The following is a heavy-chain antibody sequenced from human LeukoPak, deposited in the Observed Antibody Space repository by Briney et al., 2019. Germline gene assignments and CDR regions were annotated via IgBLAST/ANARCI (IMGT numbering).Heavy chain of an antibody. J-gene: IGHJ4*02. CDR1: GFTFSSYA. V-gene: IGHV3-23*01. CDR2: ISGSGGST. Sequence: PGGSLRLSCAASGFTFSSYAMSWVRQAPGKGLEWVSAISGSGGSTYYADSVKGRFTISRDNSNNTLYLQMNSLRAEDTAVYSCARGEGRYSYGLFDYWGQGTLVTVSS. D-gene: IGHD5-18*01. CDR3: ARGEGRYSYGLFDY.